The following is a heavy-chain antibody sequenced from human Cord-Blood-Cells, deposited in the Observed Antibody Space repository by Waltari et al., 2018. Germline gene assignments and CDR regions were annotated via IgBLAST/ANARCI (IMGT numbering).Heavy chain of an antibody. CDR3: ARAITIFGVVIDAFDI. J-gene: IGHJ3*02. V-gene: IGHV1-8*03. Sequence: QVQLVQSGAEVKTPGASVKVSCKASGYTFTSYDINWVRQATGQGLEWMGWMNPNSGNTGYAQKFQGRVTITRNTSISTAYMELSSLRSEDTAVYYCARAITIFGVVIDAFDIWGQGTMVTVSS. D-gene: IGHD3-3*01. CDR1: GYTFTSYD. CDR2: MNPNSGNT.